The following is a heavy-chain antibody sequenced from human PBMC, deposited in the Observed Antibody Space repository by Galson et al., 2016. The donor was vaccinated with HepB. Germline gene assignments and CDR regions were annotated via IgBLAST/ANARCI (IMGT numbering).Heavy chain of an antibody. CDR3: ACGAAEDLLLTEYFQH. J-gene: IGHJ1*01. D-gene: IGHD4-17*01. CDR1: GGSISNYY. CDR2: FFYSGTT. Sequence: SETLSLTCTVSGGSISNYYWSWIRQSPGRGLEWIGYFFYSGTTNYNPSLQSRVTMSADPSKNQFSLRLSSVTAADAAVYYCACGAAEDLLLTEYFQHWGRGTLITVSS. V-gene: IGHV4-59*01.